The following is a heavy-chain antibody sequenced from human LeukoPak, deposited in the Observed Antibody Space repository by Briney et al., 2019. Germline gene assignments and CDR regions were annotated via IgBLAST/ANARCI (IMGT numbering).Heavy chain of an antibody. CDR2: MNEDGSGT. CDR1: GFSIGSSW. V-gene: IGHV3-7*01. J-gene: IGHJ4*02. CDR3: ARGRYCSGGSCYYDY. D-gene: IGHD2-15*01. Sequence: SGGSLRLSCAVSGFSIGSSWMSWVRQTPGKGLEWVADMNEDGSGTYYVDSVKGRFTISRDNAKNSLYLQMNSLRAEDTAVYYCARGRYCSGGSCYYDYWGQGTLVTVSS.